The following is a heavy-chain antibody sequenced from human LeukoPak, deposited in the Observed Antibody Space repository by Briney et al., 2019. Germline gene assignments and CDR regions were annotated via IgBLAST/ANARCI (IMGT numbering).Heavy chain of an antibody. V-gene: IGHV1-2*02. CDR2: INPNSGGT. Sequence: GASVKVSCKASGYTFTGYFMHWVRQAPGQGLEWMGWINPNSGGTNYARKFQGRVTMTRDTSISTAYMELSRLRSDDTAVYYCARALPAAGPTFDYWGQGTLVTVSS. CDR3: ARALPAAGPTFDY. CDR1: GYTFTGYF. D-gene: IGHD6-13*01. J-gene: IGHJ4*02.